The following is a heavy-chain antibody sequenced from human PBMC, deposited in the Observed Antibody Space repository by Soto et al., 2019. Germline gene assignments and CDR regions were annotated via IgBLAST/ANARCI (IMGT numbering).Heavy chain of an antibody. Sequence: SVKVSCKAPGGTFNNYGISWVRQAPGQGLEWMGGINPTSDSANYAQNFQGRVTITADKSTSTAYLEVNSLRSDDTAVYYCARGGYCGSTSCYGDDWFDPWGQGALVTVSS. D-gene: IGHD2-2*01. CDR3: ARGGYCGSTSCYGDDWFDP. J-gene: IGHJ5*02. CDR2: INPTSDSA. CDR1: GGTFNNYG. V-gene: IGHV1-69*06.